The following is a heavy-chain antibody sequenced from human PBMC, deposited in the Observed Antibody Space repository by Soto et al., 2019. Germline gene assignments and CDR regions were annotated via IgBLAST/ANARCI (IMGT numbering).Heavy chain of an antibody. CDR2: ISSGASNM. V-gene: IGHV3-48*03. CDR1: GFAFSGFE. CDR3: ARDPNYDFWSGYRNKEGTYGMDV. Sequence: GGSLRLSCAASGFAFSGFEMNWVRRAPGKGLEWVSYISSGASNMYYADSVKGRFTISRDNAQSSLYLQMNSLRVEDTAVYYCARDPNYDFWSGYRNKEGTYGMDVWGQGTTVTVSS. J-gene: IGHJ6*02. D-gene: IGHD3-3*01.